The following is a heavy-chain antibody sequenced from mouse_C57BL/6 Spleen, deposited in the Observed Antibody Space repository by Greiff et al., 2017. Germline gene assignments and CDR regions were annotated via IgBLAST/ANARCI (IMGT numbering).Heavy chain of an antibody. CDR2: IQGDGST. Sequence: QVTLKESGPGLVAPSQSLSITCTVSGFSLTSYGVSWVRQPPGKGLEWLGVIQGDGSTNYHSALISRLSISKDNSNSQVVLKLNSLQTDDTATHYCDKPGYYGSSGFAYWGQGTLVTVSA. CDR3: DKPGYYGSSGFAY. D-gene: IGHD1-1*01. CDR1: GFSLTSYG. J-gene: IGHJ3*01. V-gene: IGHV2-3*01.